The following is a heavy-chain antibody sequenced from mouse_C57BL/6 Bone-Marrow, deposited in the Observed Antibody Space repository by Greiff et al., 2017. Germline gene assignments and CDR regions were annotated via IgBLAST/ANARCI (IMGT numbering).Heavy chain of an antibody. CDR2: IDPETGGT. CDR1: GYTFTDYE. CDR3: TSDGDY. J-gene: IGHJ2*01. V-gene: IGHV1-15*01. Sequence: VKLQESGAELVRPGASVTLSCKASGYTFTDYEMHWVKQTPVHGLEWIGAIDPETGGTAYNQKFKGKAILTADKSSSTAYLELRSLTSEDSAGYYGTSDGDYWGQGTTLTVSS.